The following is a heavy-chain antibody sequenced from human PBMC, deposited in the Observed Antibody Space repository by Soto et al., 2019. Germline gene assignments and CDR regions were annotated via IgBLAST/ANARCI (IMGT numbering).Heavy chain of an antibody. CDR2: IHYSRST. D-gene: IGHD3-10*01. Sequence: SETLSLTCSVSGGSISSSSYFWGWIRQPPGKGLEWIGSIHYSRSTYYNPSLKSRVTISVDTSKNQFSLKLSSVTAADTAVYYCARRRVGGGSGSYSIDYSGQATLVTVSS. J-gene: IGHJ4*02. CDR3: ARRRVGGGSGSYSIDY. CDR1: GGSISSSSYF. V-gene: IGHV4-39*01.